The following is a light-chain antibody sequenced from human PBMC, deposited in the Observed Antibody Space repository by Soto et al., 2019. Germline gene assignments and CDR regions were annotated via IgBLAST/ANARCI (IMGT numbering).Light chain of an antibody. J-gene: IGLJ1*01. V-gene: IGLV2-14*01. Sequence: QSALTQPASVSGSPGQSITISCTGTSSDVGGYDFVSWYQQHSGKAPKLMIYEVSYRPSGVSNRFSGSKSGNTASLTISGLQAEDEADYYCSSYTSGSTLCVFGTGTKVTVL. CDR2: EVS. CDR1: SSDVGGYDF. CDR3: SSYTSGSTLCV.